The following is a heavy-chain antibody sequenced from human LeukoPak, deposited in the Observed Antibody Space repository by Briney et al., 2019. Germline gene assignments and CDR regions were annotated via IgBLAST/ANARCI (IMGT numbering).Heavy chain of an antibody. CDR2: IIPIFGTA. Sequence: ASVKVSCKASGGTFSSYAISWVRQAPGQGLEWMGGIIPIFGTANYAQKFQGRVTITADKSTSTAYMELSSLRSEDTAVYYCARDGAAAVHYYYYYYMDVWGQGTTVTVSS. CDR1: GGTFSSYA. V-gene: IGHV1-69*06. D-gene: IGHD6-13*01. J-gene: IGHJ6*03. CDR3: ARDGAAAVHYYYYYYMDV.